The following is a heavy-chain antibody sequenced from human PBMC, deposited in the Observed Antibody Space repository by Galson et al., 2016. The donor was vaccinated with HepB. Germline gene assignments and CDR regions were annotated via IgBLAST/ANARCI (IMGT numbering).Heavy chain of an antibody. J-gene: IGHJ1*01. V-gene: IGHV3-7*03. CDR3: VGGTGALYV. CDR1: GFTFRSHW. D-gene: IGHD3/OR15-3a*01. CDR2: IKTDGNDK. Sequence: SLRLSCAASGFTFRSHWMNWIRQAPGMGLEWVATIKTDGNDKYYVDSVKGRFTISGDDANNLLYLQMNSLRAEDTAVYYCVGGTGALYVWGQGTLVTVSS.